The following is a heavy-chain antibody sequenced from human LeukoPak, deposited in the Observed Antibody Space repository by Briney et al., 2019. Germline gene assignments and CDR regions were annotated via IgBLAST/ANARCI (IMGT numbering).Heavy chain of an antibody. J-gene: IGHJ5*02. CDR3: AREVIQGFKYQLLRRYNWFDP. V-gene: IGHV1-8*01. D-gene: IGHD2-2*01. Sequence: ASVKDSFKASGYTFTSYDSNWVRQASGQGLEGMGWMNPNSGNKGYAQKFQGRVTMTRNTSTSTAYMELSSLRSEDTAVYYCAREVIQGFKYQLLRRYNWFDPWGQGTLVTVSS. CDR1: GYTFTSYD. CDR2: MNPNSGNK.